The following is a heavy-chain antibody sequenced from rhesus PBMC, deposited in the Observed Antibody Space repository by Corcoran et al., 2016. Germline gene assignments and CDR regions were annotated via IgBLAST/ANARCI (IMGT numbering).Heavy chain of an antibody. V-gene: IGHV4-76*01. CDR1: GGSIIGGYD. CDR2: IYVRSGTN. D-gene: IGHD6S26*01. CDR3: ARSPGQRLVLGWENYFDY. Sequence: QVQLQESGPGLVKPSETLSLTCAVSGGSIIGGYDWSWIRQPPGKGLEWIGYIYVRSGTNNDTPTLKKRVTITKDTTTNQVSLKLSSVTAADTAVYDCARSPGQRLVLGWENYFDYWGQGVLVTVSS. J-gene: IGHJ4*01.